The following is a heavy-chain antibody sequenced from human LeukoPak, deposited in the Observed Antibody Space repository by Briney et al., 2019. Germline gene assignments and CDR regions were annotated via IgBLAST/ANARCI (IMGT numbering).Heavy chain of an antibody. CDR1: GFTFSTCA. D-gene: IGHD3-22*01. CDR3: ARGLAGDYYDSSGYYYRSANAFDI. Sequence: QAGGSLRLSCAASGFTFSTCAMSWVRQAPGKGLEWVSTISDSGANTYYADSVKGRFTISRDNSKNTLYLQMNSLRAEDTAVYYCARGLAGDYYDSSGYYYRSANAFDIWGQGTMVTVSS. J-gene: IGHJ3*02. CDR2: ISDSGANT. V-gene: IGHV3-23*01.